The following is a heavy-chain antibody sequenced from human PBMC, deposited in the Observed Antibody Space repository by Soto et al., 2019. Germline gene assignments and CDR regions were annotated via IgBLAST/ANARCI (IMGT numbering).Heavy chain of an antibody. J-gene: IGHJ4*02. CDR1: GGTFSSYA. D-gene: IGHD3-22*01. V-gene: IGHV1-69*13. CDR3: ARVKPNDSSGYYLPLDY. CDR2: IIPIFGTA. Sequence: SVKVSCKASGGTFSSYAISWVRQAPGQGLEWMGGIIPIFGTANYAQKFQGRVTITADESTSTAYMELSSLRSEDTAVYYCARVKPNDSSGYYLPLDYWGQGTLVTVSS.